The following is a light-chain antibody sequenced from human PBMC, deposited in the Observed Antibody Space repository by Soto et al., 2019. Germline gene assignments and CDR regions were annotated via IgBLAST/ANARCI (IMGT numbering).Light chain of an antibody. Sequence: DIVMTQSPDSLAAFLGERATINCKSSQSVVYRSNTENYLAWYQQKPGQPPNLLIYWASTRESGVPDRFGGSGSLTDFTLTISCLQAEDVAVYYCQQYYSLPPTFGQGTKVEIK. CDR3: QQYYSLPPT. V-gene: IGKV4-1*01. CDR2: WAS. J-gene: IGKJ1*01. CDR1: QSVVYRSNTENY.